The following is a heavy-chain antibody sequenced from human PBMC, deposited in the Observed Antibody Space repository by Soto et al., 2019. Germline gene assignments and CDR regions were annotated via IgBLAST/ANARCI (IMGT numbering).Heavy chain of an antibody. J-gene: IGHJ6*02. D-gene: IGHD2-15*01. CDR3: ARDSPPIRYCSGGSCYSYYGMDV. V-gene: IGHV1-69*13. Sequence: ASVKVSCKASDGTFSSYAISWVRQATGQGLEWMGGIIPIFGTANYAQKFQGRVTITADESTSTAYMELSSLRSEDTAVYYCARDSPPIRYCSGGSCYSYYGMDVWGQGTTVTVSS. CDR1: DGTFSSYA. CDR2: IIPIFGTA.